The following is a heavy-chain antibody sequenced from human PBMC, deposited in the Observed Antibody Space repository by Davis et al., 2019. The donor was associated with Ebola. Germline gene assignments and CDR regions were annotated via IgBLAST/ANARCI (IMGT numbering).Heavy chain of an antibody. J-gene: IGHJ4*02. V-gene: IGHV3-21*01. Sequence: GGSLRLSCAASGFTFSSYSMNWVRQAPGKGLEWVSSISSSSSYIYYADSVKGRFTISRDNSKNTLYLQMNSLRAEDTAVYYCAKGKDRDYWGQGTLVTVSS. CDR1: GFTFSSYS. CDR2: ISSSSSYI. D-gene: IGHD3-22*01. CDR3: AKGKDRDY.